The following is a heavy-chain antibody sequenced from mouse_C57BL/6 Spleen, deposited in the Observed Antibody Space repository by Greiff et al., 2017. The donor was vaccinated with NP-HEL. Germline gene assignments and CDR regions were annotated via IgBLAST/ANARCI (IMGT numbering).Heavy chain of an antibody. V-gene: IGHV1-69*01. CDR2: IDPSDSYT. Sequence: VQLQQPGAELVMPGASVKLSCKASGYTFTSYWMHWVKQRPGQGLEWIGEIDPSDSYTNYNQKFKGKSTLTVDKSSSTAYMQLSSLTSEDSAVYYCARLDYYGSSYVGWYFDVWGTGTTVTVSS. J-gene: IGHJ1*03. CDR3: ARLDYYGSSYVGWYFDV. CDR1: GYTFTSYW. D-gene: IGHD1-1*01.